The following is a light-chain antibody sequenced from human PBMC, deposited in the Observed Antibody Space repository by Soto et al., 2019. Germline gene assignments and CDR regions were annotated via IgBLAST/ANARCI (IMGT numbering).Light chain of an antibody. CDR1: QSVSIY. CDR2: ATS. V-gene: IGKV1-39*01. J-gene: IGKJ1*01. Sequence: DIQMTQYPSTLSASVGSRVTITCRASQSVSIYLNWYQQKPGKAPKLLIYATSSLQSGVPSRFSGSGSGTDFTLTISSLQPEDCATYYCQQGYSSPTFGQGTKVDIK. CDR3: QQGYSSPT.